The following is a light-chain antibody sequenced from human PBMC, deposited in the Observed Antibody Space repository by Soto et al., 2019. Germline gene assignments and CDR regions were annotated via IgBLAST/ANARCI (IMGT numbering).Light chain of an antibody. CDR2: DAS. Sequence: EIVLTQSPATLSLSPGERATLSCRASQSVCSYLAWYQQKPGQARRLLIYDASNRVTVIPARFSGSGSGTDFTLTISSLEPEDFAVYYCQQRSNWLTFGGGTKGEIK. J-gene: IGKJ4*01. CDR3: QQRSNWLT. V-gene: IGKV3-11*01. CDR1: QSVCSY.